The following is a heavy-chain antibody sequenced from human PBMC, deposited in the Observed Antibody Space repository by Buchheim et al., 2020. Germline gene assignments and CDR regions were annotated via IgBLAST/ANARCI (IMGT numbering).Heavy chain of an antibody. CDR1: GFTFSSYA. Sequence: EVQLLESGGGLVQPGGSLRLSCAASGFTFSSYAMSWVRQAPGKGLEWVSAISGSGGSTYYAASVKGRFTISRANSKTTLYLQMNSLRAEDTAVYYCAKARLGIAVAGRFYYYYGMDVWGQGTT. J-gene: IGHJ6*02. D-gene: IGHD6-19*01. V-gene: IGHV3-23*01. CDR3: AKARLGIAVAGRFYYYYGMDV. CDR2: ISGSGGST.